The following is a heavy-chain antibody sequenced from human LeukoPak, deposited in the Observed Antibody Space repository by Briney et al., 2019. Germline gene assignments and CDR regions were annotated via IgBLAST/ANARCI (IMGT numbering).Heavy chain of an antibody. D-gene: IGHD3-10*01. CDR2: ISAYNGNT. V-gene: IGHV1-18*01. Sequence: EAPVKVSCKASGYTFTSYGISWVRQAPGQGLEWMGWISAYNGNTNYAQKLQGRVTMTTDTSTSTAYMELRSLRSDDTAVYYCARAWFGELLGSPSDYWGQGTLVTVSS. CDR3: ARAWFGELLGSPSDY. J-gene: IGHJ4*02. CDR1: GYTFTSYG.